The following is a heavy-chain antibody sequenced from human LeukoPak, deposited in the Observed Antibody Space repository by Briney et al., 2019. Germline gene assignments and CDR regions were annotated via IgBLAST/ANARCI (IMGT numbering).Heavy chain of an antibody. D-gene: IGHD4-17*01. CDR3: AKDWGLDYASGDV. V-gene: IGHV3-30*18. CDR1: GFTFSSYG. J-gene: IGHJ6*02. Sequence: GGSLRLSCAASGFTFSSYGMHWVRQAPGKGLEWVAVISYDGSNKYYTDSVKGRFTISRDNSKNTLYLQMNSLRADDTAVYYCAKDWGLDYASGDVWGRGTTVTVSS. CDR2: ISYDGSNK.